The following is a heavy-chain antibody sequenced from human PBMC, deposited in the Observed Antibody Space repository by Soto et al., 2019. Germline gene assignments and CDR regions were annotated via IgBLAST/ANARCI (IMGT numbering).Heavy chain of an antibody. CDR3: AKDSYCSGTICPTGSSGGS. J-gene: IGHJ5*02. D-gene: IGHD2-2*01. CDR2: ISNDGNNK. V-gene: IGHV3-30*18. Sequence: QVQLVESGGGVVQPGRSLRLSCAASGFTFSSYGMHWVRQAPGKGLEWVAVISNDGNNKYYADSVKGRFTTSRDNSKNTLYLQMNSLRGDDTAVYYCAKDSYCSGTICPTGSSGGSWGQGTLVTVSS. CDR1: GFTFSSYG.